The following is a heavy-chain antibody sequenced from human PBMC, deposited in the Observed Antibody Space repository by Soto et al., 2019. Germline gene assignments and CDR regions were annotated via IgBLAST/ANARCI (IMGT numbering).Heavy chain of an antibody. CDR2: ISSSSRYI. D-gene: IGHD3-22*01. J-gene: IGHJ3*01. Sequence: EVQLVESGGGLVKPGGSLRLSCAASGFTFSSYSMNWVRQAPGKGLEWVSSISSSSRYIYYADSVKGRFTISRDKAQNSLYLQMNSLRAEDTAVYYCARVIKNKGAFALWGQGTMVTVSS. CDR1: GFTFSSYS. V-gene: IGHV3-21*01. CDR3: ARVIKNKGAFAL.